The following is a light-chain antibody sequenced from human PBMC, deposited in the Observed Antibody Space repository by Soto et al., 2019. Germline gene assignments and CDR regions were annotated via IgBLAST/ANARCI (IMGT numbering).Light chain of an antibody. V-gene: IGKV1-9*01. CDR3: QQLNGYVALT. J-gene: IGKJ4*01. Sequence: DIQMTQSPPFLYASVADEVPISCRSSQGISTYLAWYQQRQGKAPKLLVYDASTLQSGGPSRFSGSRSGTEFTLPISSLQPEDFATYYCQQLNGYVALTFGGGTKVDI. CDR1: QGISTY. CDR2: DAS.